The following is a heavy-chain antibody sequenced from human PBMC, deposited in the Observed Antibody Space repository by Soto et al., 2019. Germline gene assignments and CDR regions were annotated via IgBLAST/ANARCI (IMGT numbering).Heavy chain of an antibody. V-gene: IGHV4-39*01. J-gene: IGHJ4*02. D-gene: IGHD5-12*01. CDR3: ARRARGGNGGKAFPF. CDR1: AASSGRSSYF. Sequence: TLSLTCTVSAASSGRSSYFWGWIRQPPGKGLEWIGSLYYSGSAYYNPSLYSRVTISADTSKNLLSLKLRSVTAADTAVYYCARRARGGNGGKAFPFWGQGTLVTVSS. CDR2: LYYSGSA.